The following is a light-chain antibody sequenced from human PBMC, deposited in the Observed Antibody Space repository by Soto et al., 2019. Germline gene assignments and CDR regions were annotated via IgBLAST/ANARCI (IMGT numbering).Light chain of an antibody. V-gene: IGKV3-11*01. CDR1: QSVSSY. Sequence: EIVLTQSPATLSVSPGERATLSCRASQSVSSYLSWYQQKPGQAPRLLIYDASNRATGIPARFSGSGSGTDFTLTISRLEPEDFADYYCQQRSTTWTFGQGTKVEIK. CDR2: DAS. CDR3: QQRSTTWT. J-gene: IGKJ1*01.